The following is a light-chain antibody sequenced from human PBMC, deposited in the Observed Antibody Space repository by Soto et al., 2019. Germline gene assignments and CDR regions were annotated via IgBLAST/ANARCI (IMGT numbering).Light chain of an antibody. Sequence: QSALTQPTSVSGSPGQSITISCTGTSSDIGGYNYVSWYQQHPGKAPKLMIFEVSDRPSGVSIRFSGSKSGNTASLTISGLQAEDEADYSCSSYTSSSTLWVFGGGTKLTVL. CDR3: SSYTSSSTLWV. CDR1: SSDIGGYNY. V-gene: IGLV2-14*01. J-gene: IGLJ3*02. CDR2: EVS.